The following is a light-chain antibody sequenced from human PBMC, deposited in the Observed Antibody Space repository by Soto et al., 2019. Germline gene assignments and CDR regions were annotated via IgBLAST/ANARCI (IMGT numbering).Light chain of an antibody. CDR2: SAS. CDR3: QQLNGYQLA. Sequence: DIQLTQSPSFLSAFVGDTVTITCRASQAMSTYLAWYQQKPGKVPKLLIRSASTLQSGVPPRFSGGGSGTEFSLTISTLQPDDSGIYYCQQLNGYQLAFGGGTIVEIK. V-gene: IGKV1-9*01. CDR1: QAMSTY. J-gene: IGKJ4*01.